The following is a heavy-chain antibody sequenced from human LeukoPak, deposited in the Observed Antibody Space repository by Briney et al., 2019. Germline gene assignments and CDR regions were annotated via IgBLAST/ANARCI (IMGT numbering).Heavy chain of an antibody. J-gene: IGHJ4*02. CDR2: LSDDGRDK. Sequence: GGSLRLSCAASGFTFSNYAMHWVRQAPGKGLEWVAVLSDDGRDKYHADSVKGRFTISRDNSKNALYLQMNTLRGEDTAIYYCAKDRDVAAAGYYFDYWGQGTPVIVSS. D-gene: IGHD6-13*01. CDR1: GFTFSNYA. CDR3: AKDRDVAAAGYYFDY. V-gene: IGHV3-30*18.